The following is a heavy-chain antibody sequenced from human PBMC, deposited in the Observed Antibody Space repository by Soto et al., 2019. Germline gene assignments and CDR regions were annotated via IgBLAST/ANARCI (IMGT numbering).Heavy chain of an antibody. V-gene: IGHV4-34*01. CDR2: INHSGST. CDR1: GGSFSGYY. J-gene: IGHJ4*02. D-gene: IGHD3-10*01. Sequence: LSLTCAVYGGSFSGYYWSWIRQPPGKGLEWIGEINHSGSTNYNPSLKSRVTISVGTSKNQFSLKLSSVTAADTAVYYCARGRVTMVRGVLDYWGQGALVTVSS. CDR3: ARGRVTMVRGVLDY.